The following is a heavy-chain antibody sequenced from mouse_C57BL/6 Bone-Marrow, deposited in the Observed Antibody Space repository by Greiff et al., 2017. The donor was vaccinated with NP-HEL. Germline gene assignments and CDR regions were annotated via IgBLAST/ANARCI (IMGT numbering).Heavy chain of an antibody. V-gene: IGHV3-6*01. CDR3: ARGRPRRDAMDY. CDR2: ISYDGSN. CDR1: GYSITSGYY. D-gene: IGHD2-12*01. Sequence: VQLKESGPGLVKPSQSLSLTCSVTGYSITSGYYWNWIRQFPGNKLEWMGYISYDGSNNYNPSLKNRISITRDTSKNQFFLKLNSVTTEDTATYYCARGRPRRDAMDYWGQGTSVTVSS. J-gene: IGHJ4*01.